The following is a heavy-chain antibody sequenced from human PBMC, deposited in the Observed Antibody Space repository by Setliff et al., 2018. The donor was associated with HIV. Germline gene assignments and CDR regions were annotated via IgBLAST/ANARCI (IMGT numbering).Heavy chain of an antibody. Sequence: KASETLSLTCTVSGDSISSGYYWGWIRQPPGRGLEWIGNIYHSGGTHYNPSLRSRVTISVDTSKNHFSLKLSSVTAADTAVFYCARVPFTTGFDYWGQGILVTVSS. V-gene: IGHV4-38-2*02. J-gene: IGHJ4*02. D-gene: IGHD3-3*01. CDR1: GDSISSGYY. CDR2: IYHSGGT. CDR3: ARVPFTTGFDY.